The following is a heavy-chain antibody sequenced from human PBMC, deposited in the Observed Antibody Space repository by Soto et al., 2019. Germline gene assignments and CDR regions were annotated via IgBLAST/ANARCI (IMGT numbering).Heavy chain of an antibody. V-gene: IGHV3-30*18. D-gene: IGHD6-19*01. Sequence: GGSLRLSCAASGFTFSSYGMHWVRQAPGKGLEWVAVISYDGSNKYYADSVKGRFTISRDNSKNTLYLQMNSLRAEDTAVYYCAKAAGIAVADPQKYYYYYGMDVWGQGTTVTVSS. CDR2: ISYDGSNK. CDR3: AKAAGIAVADPQKYYYYYGMDV. CDR1: GFTFSSYG. J-gene: IGHJ6*02.